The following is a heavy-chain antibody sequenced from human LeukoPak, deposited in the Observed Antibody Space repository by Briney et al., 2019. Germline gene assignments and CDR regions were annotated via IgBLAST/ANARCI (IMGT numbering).Heavy chain of an antibody. V-gene: IGHV4-30-4*01. D-gene: IGHD3-10*01. CDR1: GESFSGYY. J-gene: IGHJ4*02. CDR2: IYYSGST. Sequence: PPETLSLTCAVYGESFSGYYWSWIRQPPGKGLEWIGYIYYSGSTYYNPSLKSRVTISVDTSKNQFSLKLSSVTAADTAVYYCARDSRITLKDYWGQGTLVTVSS. CDR3: ARDSRITLKDY.